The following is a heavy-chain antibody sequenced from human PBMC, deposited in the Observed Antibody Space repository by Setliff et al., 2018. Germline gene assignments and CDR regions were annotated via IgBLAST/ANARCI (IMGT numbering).Heavy chain of an antibody. D-gene: IGHD2-2*01. Sequence: ASVKVSCKAPGYTSYTYGIIWVRQAPGQGLELMGWINVYTGYIIYAHKFQGRVTMTTDTSTGTADMELRNLRSDDTAVYYCTRDTNIVVVPPHRTAFDIWGQGTMVTVSS. CDR3: TRDTNIVVVPPHRTAFDI. J-gene: IGHJ3*02. CDR2: INVYTGYI. V-gene: IGHV1-18*01. CDR1: GYTSYTYG.